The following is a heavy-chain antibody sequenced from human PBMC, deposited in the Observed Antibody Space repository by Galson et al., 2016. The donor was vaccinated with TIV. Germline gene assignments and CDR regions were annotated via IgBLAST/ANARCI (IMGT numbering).Heavy chain of an antibody. Sequence: SVKVSCKVSKYTLTELSTHWVRQAPGKGLEWMGGFDPEQGKTIYAQKFQGRVTMTEDTSTDTAFMELSSLRFEDTAVYYCATVAWFPGLSLDNWGQGTLVTVSS. CDR1: KYTLTELS. D-gene: IGHD2/OR15-2a*01. CDR3: ATVAWFPGLSLDN. CDR2: FDPEQGKT. V-gene: IGHV1-24*01. J-gene: IGHJ4*02.